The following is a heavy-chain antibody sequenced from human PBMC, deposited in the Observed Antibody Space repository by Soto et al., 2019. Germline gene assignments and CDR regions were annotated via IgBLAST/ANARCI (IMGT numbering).Heavy chain of an antibody. CDR2: ISGSGGNA. Sequence: GGSLRLSCAASGFTFSSYAMSWVRQAPGKGLEWVSTISGSGGNAYYADSVKGRFSISRDNSKNTLYLQMNSLRAEDTAVYYCAKSFRAVAGFLDYWGQGTLVTVSS. J-gene: IGHJ4*02. CDR1: GFTFSSYA. CDR3: AKSFRAVAGFLDY. V-gene: IGHV3-23*01. D-gene: IGHD6-19*01.